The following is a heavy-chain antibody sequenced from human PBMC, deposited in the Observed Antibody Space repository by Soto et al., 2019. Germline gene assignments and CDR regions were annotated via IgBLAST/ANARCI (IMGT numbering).Heavy chain of an antibody. D-gene: IGHD3-16*01. CDR1: GDSVTSGHYF. Sequence: QVQLQESGPGLVKPSETLSLICIVSGDSVTSGHYFWNWIRQPPGKGLEWIGHIVFTGATNYSPSLKNRVTMAVVTAQSQFSLNLTSVTAADSAIYYCASGRSDIGGSRFGSRFDVWGQGTTVTVSS. J-gene: IGHJ6*02. V-gene: IGHV4-61*01. CDR2: IVFTGAT. CDR3: ASGRSDIGGSRFGSRFDV.